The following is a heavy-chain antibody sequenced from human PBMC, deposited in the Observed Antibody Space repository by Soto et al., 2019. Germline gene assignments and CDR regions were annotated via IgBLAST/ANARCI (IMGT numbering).Heavy chain of an antibody. V-gene: IGHV1-69*12. Sequence: QVQLVQSGAEVKKPGSSVQVSCKASGGTFSSYAISWVRQAPGQGLEWMGGIIPIFDTANYAQKFQGSVTITADEHTSTDYVELSGLRSEDTAVYYCARSASWDDAFDRWGQGTMVTVSS. CDR3: ARSASWDDAFDR. J-gene: IGHJ3*01. CDR1: GGTFSSYA. D-gene: IGHD7-27*01. CDR2: IIPIFDTA.